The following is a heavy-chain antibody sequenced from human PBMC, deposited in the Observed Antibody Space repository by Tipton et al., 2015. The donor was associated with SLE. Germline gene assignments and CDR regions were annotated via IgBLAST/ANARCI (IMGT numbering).Heavy chain of an antibody. Sequence: EASGFTFSSYGMYWVRQAPGKGLEWVAYLWYDGSNKHYPDSVKGRFTISRDNSKNTLYLQMNNLRLDDTAVYYCARDVEASIDYWGQGTLVTVSS. J-gene: IGHJ4*02. CDR3: ARDVEASIDY. D-gene: IGHD6-6*01. CDR2: LWYDGSNK. V-gene: IGHV3-33*07. CDR1: GFTFSSYG.